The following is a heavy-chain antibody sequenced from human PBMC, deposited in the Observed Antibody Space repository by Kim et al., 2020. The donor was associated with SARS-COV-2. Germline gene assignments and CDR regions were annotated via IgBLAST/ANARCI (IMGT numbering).Heavy chain of an antibody. CDR3: AREINSSGWYGSHYYFDY. CDR1: GGTFSSYA. D-gene: IGHD6-19*01. CDR2: IIPIFGTA. Sequence: SVKVSCKASGGTFSSYAISWVRQAPGQGLEWMGGIIPIFGTANYAQKFQGRVTITADESTSTAYMELSSLRSEDTAVYYCAREINSSGWYGSHYYFDYWGQGALVTVSS. J-gene: IGHJ4*02. V-gene: IGHV1-69*13.